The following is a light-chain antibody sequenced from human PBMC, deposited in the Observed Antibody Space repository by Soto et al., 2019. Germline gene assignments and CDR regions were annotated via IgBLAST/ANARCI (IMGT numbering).Light chain of an antibody. CDR2: TAS. J-gene: IGKJ4*01. CDR1: QSINTY. Sequence: DIQVTQSPSSLSASVGDRVTITCRASQSINTYLNWYQQKPGKAPKLLIYTASNLQSGVQSRFRGSGSGTDFPLTISGLEPEDFATYYCQQTYTTLSFGGGTKVEI. V-gene: IGKV1-39*01. CDR3: QQTYTTLS.